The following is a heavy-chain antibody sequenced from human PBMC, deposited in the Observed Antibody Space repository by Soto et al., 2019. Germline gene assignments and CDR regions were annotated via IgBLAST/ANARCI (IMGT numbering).Heavy chain of an antibody. CDR1: GGSFSGYY. D-gene: IGHD6-13*01. V-gene: IGHV4-34*01. Sequence: SETLSLTCAVYGGSFSGYYWGWIRQPPGKGLEWIGEINHSGSTNYNPSLKSRVTISVDTSKNQFSLKLSSVTAADTAVYYCARGVGSSWEYYFDYWGQGTLVTVSS. J-gene: IGHJ4*02. CDR2: INHSGST. CDR3: ARGVGSSWEYYFDY.